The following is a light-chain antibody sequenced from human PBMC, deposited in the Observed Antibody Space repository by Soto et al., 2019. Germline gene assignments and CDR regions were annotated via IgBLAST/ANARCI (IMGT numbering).Light chain of an antibody. V-gene: IGLV2-14*01. CDR2: DVT. CDR1: SSDIGSYNY. J-gene: IGLJ1*01. CDR3: SSLTSGSTLV. Sequence: QSVLTQPASVSGSPGQSITISCTGSSSDIGSYNYVSWYQKYPGKAPKLLIHDVTNRPSGLSHRFSGSKSGNTASLTISGLQSEDEADYYCSSLTSGSTLVFGTGTKLTVL.